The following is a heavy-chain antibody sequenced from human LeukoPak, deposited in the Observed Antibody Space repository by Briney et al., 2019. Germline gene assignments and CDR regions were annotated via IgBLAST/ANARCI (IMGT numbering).Heavy chain of an antibody. J-gene: IGHJ4*02. V-gene: IGHV3-23*01. D-gene: IGHD3-3*01. CDR1: GFTFSSYA. CDR2: ISGSGGST. Sequence: GGSLRLSCAASGFTFSSYAMSWVRQAPGKGLEWVSAISGSGGSTYYADSVKGRFTISRDNSKNTLYLQMNSLRAEDTAVYYCARDRDDFWSGHPFDYWGQGTLVTVSS. CDR3: ARDRDDFWSGHPFDY.